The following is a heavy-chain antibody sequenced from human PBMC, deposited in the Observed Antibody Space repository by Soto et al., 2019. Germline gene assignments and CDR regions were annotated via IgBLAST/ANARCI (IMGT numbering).Heavy chain of an antibody. CDR2: IYYSGST. V-gene: IGHV4-39*01. CDR1: GGSISSSSYY. Sequence: QLQLQESGPGLVKPSETLSLTCTVSGGSISSSSYYWGWIRQPPGKGLEWIGSIYYSGSTYYNPSLKSRVTISVDTSKNQFSLKLSSVTAADTAVYYCARRMMVRGVIISFTFDIWGQGTMVTVSS. J-gene: IGHJ3*02. D-gene: IGHD3-10*01. CDR3: ARRMMVRGVIISFTFDI.